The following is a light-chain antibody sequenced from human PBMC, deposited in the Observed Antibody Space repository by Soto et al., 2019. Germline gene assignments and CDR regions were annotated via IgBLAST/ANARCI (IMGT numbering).Light chain of an antibody. CDR2: DVS. CDR3: CSYTGRSTDV. J-gene: IGLJ1*01. V-gene: IGLV2-14*01. Sequence: QSALTQPASVSGSPGQSITISCTGTSSDVGGYNFVSWYQQHPGKAPKLIIYDVSNRPSGVSYRFSGSTSGNTASLTISGLQAADEADYYCCSYTGRSTDVFGPGTKLTVL. CDR1: SSDVGGYNF.